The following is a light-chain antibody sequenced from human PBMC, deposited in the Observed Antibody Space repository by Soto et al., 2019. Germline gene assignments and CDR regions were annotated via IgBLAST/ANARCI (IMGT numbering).Light chain of an antibody. CDR3: LQDHDYPWT. J-gene: IGKJ1*01. V-gene: IGKV1-39*01. CDR2: AAS. Sequence: DIQMTQSPSTLSASVGDRVTITCRASQSISSYLNWYQQKPGKAPKLLIYAASSLRSGVPSRFSGSGSGTQFTLTINNLQPEDSATYFCLQDHDYPWTFGHGTTVDIK. CDR1: QSISSY.